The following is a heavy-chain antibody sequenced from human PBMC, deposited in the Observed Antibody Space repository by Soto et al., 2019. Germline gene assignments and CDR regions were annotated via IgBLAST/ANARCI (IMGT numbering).Heavy chain of an antibody. J-gene: IGHJ4*02. D-gene: IGHD5-12*01. CDR3: VRDSPIGSAFSGHDDIDS. CDR2: ISAYNGNT. V-gene: IGHV1-18*01. CDR1: GYTFTSYG. Sequence: VASVKVSCKASGYTFTSYGISWVRQAPGQGLEWMGWISAYNGNTNYAQKLQGRVTMTTDTSTSTAYMELRSLRSDDTAVYYCVRDSPIGSAFSGHDDIDSWGQGTLVTVSS.